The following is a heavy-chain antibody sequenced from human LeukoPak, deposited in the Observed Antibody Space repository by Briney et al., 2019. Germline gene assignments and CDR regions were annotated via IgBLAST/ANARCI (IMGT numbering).Heavy chain of an antibody. J-gene: IGHJ4*02. Sequence: ASVKVSCKASGYTFTSYDINWVRQATGQGLEWMGWMNPNSGNTGYAQKFQGRVTMTRNTSISTAYMELSGLRSEDTAVYYCARNLYGSGSYSLGYWGQGTLVTVSS. D-gene: IGHD3-10*01. CDR1: GYTFTSYD. CDR3: ARNLYGSGSYSLGY. CDR2: MNPNSGNT. V-gene: IGHV1-8*01.